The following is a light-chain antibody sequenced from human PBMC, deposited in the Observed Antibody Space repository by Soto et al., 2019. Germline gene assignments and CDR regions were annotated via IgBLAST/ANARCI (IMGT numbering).Light chain of an antibody. Sequence: SYELTQPPSVSVSPGQTASITCFGDKLGNKYASWYQQKPGQSPILVIYQDTKRPSGIPERFSGSNSGDTATLTISGTQAMDEADYYCQAWDSSTAWVFGGGTKLTVL. J-gene: IGLJ2*01. CDR2: QDT. CDR3: QAWDSSTAWV. V-gene: IGLV3-1*01. CDR1: KLGNKY.